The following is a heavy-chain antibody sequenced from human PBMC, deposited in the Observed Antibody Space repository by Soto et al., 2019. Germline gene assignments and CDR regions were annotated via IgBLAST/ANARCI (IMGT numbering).Heavy chain of an antibody. Sequence: QVQLQESGPGLVKPSETLSLTCTVSGGSISSYYWSWIRQPPGKGLEWIGYIYYSGSTNYNPSLKRRVTISGDTSKNQVPPKLSSVTAADTAVYFFARDKGQWPPRLWGQGTLVTVSS. J-gene: IGHJ4*02. D-gene: IGHD6-19*01. V-gene: IGHV4-59*01. CDR3: ARDKGQWPPRL. CDR2: IYYSGST. CDR1: GGSISSYY.